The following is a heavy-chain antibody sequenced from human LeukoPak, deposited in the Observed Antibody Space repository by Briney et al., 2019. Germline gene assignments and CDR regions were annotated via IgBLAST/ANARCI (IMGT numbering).Heavy chain of an antibody. V-gene: IGHV3-30*04. J-gene: IGHJ6*03. CDR2: ISYDGSNK. Sequence: GRSLRLSCAASGFTFSYYAMHWVRQAPGKGLEWVAVISYDGSNKYYADFVKGRFTISRDNSKNTLYLQMNSLRAEDTAVYYCARDRDSSGWDLYYYYYMDVWRKGTTVTVSS. D-gene: IGHD6-19*01. CDR1: GFTFSYYA. CDR3: ARDRDSSGWDLYYYYYMDV.